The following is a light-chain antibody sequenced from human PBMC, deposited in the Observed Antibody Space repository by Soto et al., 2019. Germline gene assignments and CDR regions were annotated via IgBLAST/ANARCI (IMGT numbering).Light chain of an antibody. CDR1: QGSRNF. CDR3: QKYSSVPV. V-gene: IGKV1-27*01. J-gene: IGKJ3*01. Sequence: DIQMTQSPTSLSASVGDRVTSTCRASQGSRNFVAWYQQKPGKAPKLLIYAATTLPSGVPSRFSGSGSGTVCTLTINRLQPEDVATYSCQKYSSVPVFGPGTKVEIK. CDR2: AAT.